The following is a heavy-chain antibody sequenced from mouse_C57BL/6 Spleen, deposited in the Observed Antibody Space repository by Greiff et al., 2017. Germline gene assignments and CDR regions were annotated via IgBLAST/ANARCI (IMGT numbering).Heavy chain of an antibody. D-gene: IGHD2-1*01. CDR1: GFTFSSYG. J-gene: IGHJ2*01. Sequence: EVKLVESGGDLVKPGGSLKLSCAASGFTFSSYGMSWVRQTPDKRLEWVATISSGGSYTYYPDSVKGRFTLSRDNAKNTLYLQMSSLKSEDTAMYYCARQIYYGNLYYFDYWGQGTTLTVSS. CDR2: ISSGGSYT. V-gene: IGHV5-6*02. CDR3: ARQIYYGNLYYFDY.